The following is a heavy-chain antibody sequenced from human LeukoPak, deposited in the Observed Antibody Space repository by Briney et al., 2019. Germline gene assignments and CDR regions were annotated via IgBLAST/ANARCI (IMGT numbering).Heavy chain of an antibody. CDR3: ARRDVSGYYALDS. CDR1: GFTFRSYA. CDR2: IWYDASNK. V-gene: IGHV3-33*01. D-gene: IGHD3-22*01. J-gene: IGHJ4*02. Sequence: GGSLRLFCAASGFTFRSYAMHWVRQAPGKGLEWVAVIWYDASNKYYEDSVKGRFTISRDNSKNTLYLQMNSLRAEDTAVYYCARRDVSGYYALDSWGQGFLVTVSS.